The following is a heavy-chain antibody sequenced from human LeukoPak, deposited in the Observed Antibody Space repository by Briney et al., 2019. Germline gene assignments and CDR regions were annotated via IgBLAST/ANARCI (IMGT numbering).Heavy chain of an antibody. CDR2: MYYIGSN. D-gene: IGHD3-10*01. V-gene: IGHV4-59*08. J-gene: IGHJ4*02. Sequence: SETLSLTCTVSGGSISSDYWSWIRQSPGKGLEWLGYMYYIGSNNYNPSLKSRVTISLDTSKNQFSLRLSSVTAAGTAVYYCARHAPGGFGELEPFDYWGQGILVTVSS. CDR1: GGSISSDY. CDR3: ARHAPGGFGELEPFDY.